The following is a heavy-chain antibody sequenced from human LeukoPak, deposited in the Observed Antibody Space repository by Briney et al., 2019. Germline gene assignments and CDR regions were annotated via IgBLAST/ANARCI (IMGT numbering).Heavy chain of an antibody. D-gene: IGHD3-9*01. Sequence: PSETLSLTCTVSGGSISSSSYYWGWIRQPPGKGLEWIGSIYYSGSTYYNPSLKSRVTISVDTSKNQFSLKLSSVTAADTAVYYCARDFSRYFDWLATYYFDYWGQGTLVTVSS. CDR3: ARDFSRYFDWLATYYFDY. CDR2: IYYSGST. CDR1: GGSISSSSYY. V-gene: IGHV4-39*07. J-gene: IGHJ4*02.